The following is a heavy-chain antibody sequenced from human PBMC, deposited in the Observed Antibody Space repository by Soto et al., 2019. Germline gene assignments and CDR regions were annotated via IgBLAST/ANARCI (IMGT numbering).Heavy chain of an antibody. CDR2: IYSGGTT. CDR3: ARNSGSKLGPRTAGEGH. J-gene: IGHJ4*02. CDR1: GFTVSNNY. V-gene: IGHV3-66*01. D-gene: IGHD7-27*01. Sequence: SLTCAASGFTVSNNYMSWVRQAPGKGLEWVSLIYSGGTTSYADSVKGRFTISRDSSKNTLNLQMNSLRAEDTAVYYCARNSGSKLGPRTAGEGHWGQGTLVTVSS.